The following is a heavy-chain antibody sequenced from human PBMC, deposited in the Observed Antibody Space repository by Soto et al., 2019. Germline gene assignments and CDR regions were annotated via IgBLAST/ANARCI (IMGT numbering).Heavy chain of an antibody. Sequence: GGSLRLSCAASAFTFSSYSMHWVRQAPGKGLEWVAVISYDGINKYYADSVKGRFSISRDNSKNTLYLQMNSLRGEDAAVYFCARGLITYFDVWGQGTTVTVSS. J-gene: IGHJ6*02. D-gene: IGHD3-16*01. CDR1: AFTFSSYS. CDR3: ARGLITYFDV. CDR2: ISYDGINK. V-gene: IGHV3-30-3*01.